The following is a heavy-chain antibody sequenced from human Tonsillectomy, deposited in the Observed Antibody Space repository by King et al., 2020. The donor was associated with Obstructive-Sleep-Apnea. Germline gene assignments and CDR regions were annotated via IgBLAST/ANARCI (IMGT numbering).Heavy chain of an antibody. Sequence: VQLQESGPGLVKPSETLSLTCSVSGGSINNYYWSWIRQPPGKGLEWIGYMYYSGNTNFNPSLKSRVTISADTAKIQFSLGLSSVTAADTAVYYCARHRGVEDYGGYGDYFDYWGQGTLVTVSS. CDR2: MYYSGNT. CDR3: ARHRGVEDYGGYGDYFDY. CDR1: GGSINNYY. D-gene: IGHD5-12*01. V-gene: IGHV4-59*08. J-gene: IGHJ4*02.